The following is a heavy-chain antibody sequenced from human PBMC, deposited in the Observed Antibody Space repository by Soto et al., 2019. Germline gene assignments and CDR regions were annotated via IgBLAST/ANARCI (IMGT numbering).Heavy chain of an antibody. V-gene: IGHV4-34*01. D-gene: IGHD1-26*01. CDR1: GKSLSGYY. CDR3: ARHHFRGRTIAGADEF. J-gene: IGHJ4*02. CDR2: INHSGNT. Sequence: SETLSLTCAVYGKSLSGYYWSWIRQPPGKALEWIGEINHSGNTNYNPSLKSRVTISVDTSKNQLFLNLSSVTAADTAMYYCARHHFRGRTIAGADEFWGKGTLVTVSS.